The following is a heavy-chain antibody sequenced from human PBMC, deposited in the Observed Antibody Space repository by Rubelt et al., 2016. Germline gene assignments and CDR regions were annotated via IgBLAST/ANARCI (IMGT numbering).Heavy chain of an antibody. CDR1: GGSISSSSYY. CDR2: IYYSGST. Sequence: GGSISSSSYYWGWIRQPPGKGLEWIGSIYYSGSTYYNPSLKSRVTISVDTSKNQFSLKLSSVTAADTAVYYCARRARYCSSTSCSPTDSNDYWGQGTLSPSPQ. D-gene: IGHD2-2*01. V-gene: IGHV4-39*01. CDR3: ARRARYCSSTSCSPTDSNDY. J-gene: IGHJ4*02.